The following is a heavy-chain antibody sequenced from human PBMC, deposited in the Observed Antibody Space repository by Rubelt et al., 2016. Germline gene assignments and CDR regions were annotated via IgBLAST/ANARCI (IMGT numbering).Heavy chain of an antibody. CDR1: GFTFSSYG. Sequence: GRSLRLSCAASGFTFSSYGMHWVRQAPGKGLEWVAVIWYDGSNKYYADSVKGRFTISRDNSKNTLYLQMNSLRAEDTAVYYCARDERYSSGWYTHLKPYYDDGMDVWGQGTTVTVSS. J-gene: IGHJ6*02. CDR2: IWYDGSNK. CDR3: ARDERYSSGWYTHLKPYYDDGMDV. D-gene: IGHD6-19*01. V-gene: IGHV3-33*01.